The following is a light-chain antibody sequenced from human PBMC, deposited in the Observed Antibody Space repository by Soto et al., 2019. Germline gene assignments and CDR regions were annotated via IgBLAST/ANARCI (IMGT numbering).Light chain of an antibody. CDR2: SAS. J-gene: IGKJ1*01. Sequence: EIVLTQSPGTLSLSPGERATLSCRASQSVSSSYLAWYQQKPGQAPRLLIYSASTRATGIPARFSGNGSGTEFTLTISSLQSEDFAVYYCQQYNVWPKMFGQGTKVE. V-gene: IGKV3-15*01. CDR3: QQYNVWPKM. CDR1: QSVSSSY.